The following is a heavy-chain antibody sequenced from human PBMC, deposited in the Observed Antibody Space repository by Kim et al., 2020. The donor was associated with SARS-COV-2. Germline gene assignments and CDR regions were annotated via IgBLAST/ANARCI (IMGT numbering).Heavy chain of an antibody. CDR3: ARLVGDYEDAFDI. V-gene: IGHV4-61*02. D-gene: IGHD4-17*01. Sequence: SETLSLTCTVSGGSISSGSYYWSWIRQPAGKGLEWIGRIYTSGSTNYNPSLKSRVTISVDTSKNQFSLKLSSVTAADTAVYYCARLVGDYEDAFDIWGQGTMVTVSS. CDR1: GGSISSGSYY. CDR2: IYTSGST. J-gene: IGHJ3*02.